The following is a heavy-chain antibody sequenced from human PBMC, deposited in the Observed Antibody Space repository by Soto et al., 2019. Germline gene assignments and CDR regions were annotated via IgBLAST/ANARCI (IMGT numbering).Heavy chain of an antibody. CDR2: IIPILGIA. D-gene: IGHD6-13*01. CDR3: AAAQLIAAVGGYYYYMDV. J-gene: IGHJ6*03. CDR1: GGTFSSYT. V-gene: IGHV1-69*02. Sequence: GASVKVSCKASGGTFSSYTISWVRQAPGHGLEWMGRIIPILGIANYAQKFQGRVTITADKSTSTAYMELSSLRSEDTAVYYCAAAQLIAAVGGYYYYMDVWGKGTTVTVSS.